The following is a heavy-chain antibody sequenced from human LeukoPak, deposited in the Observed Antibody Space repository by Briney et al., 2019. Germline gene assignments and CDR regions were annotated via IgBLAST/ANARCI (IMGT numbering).Heavy chain of an antibody. Sequence: ASVKVSCKASGYTFTSYYMHWVRQAPGQGLEWMGIINPSGGSTSYAQKFQGRVTMTRDTSTSTVYMELSSLGSEDTAVYYCARDLEAGTTSDYYYYYGMDVWGQGTTVTVSS. CDR2: INPSGGST. J-gene: IGHJ6*02. V-gene: IGHV1-46*01. CDR3: ARDLEAGTTSDYYYYYGMDV. CDR1: GYTFTSYY. D-gene: IGHD1-7*01.